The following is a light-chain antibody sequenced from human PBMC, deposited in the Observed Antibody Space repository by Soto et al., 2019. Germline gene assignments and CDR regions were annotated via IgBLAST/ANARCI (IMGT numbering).Light chain of an antibody. J-gene: IGLJ3*02. V-gene: IGLV2-14*01. CDR1: SSDVGDYNY. Sequence: QSALTQPASVSGSNGQSITISCTGTSSDVGDYNYVSWYQQHPGKAPKLMIYEVSTRPSGVSNRFSGSKSGNTASLTISGLQAEDEADYYCSSYTSSNTWVFGGGTKLTVL. CDR2: EVS. CDR3: SSYTSSNTWV.